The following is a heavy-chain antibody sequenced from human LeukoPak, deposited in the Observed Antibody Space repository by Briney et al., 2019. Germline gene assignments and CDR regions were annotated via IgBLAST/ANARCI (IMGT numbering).Heavy chain of an antibody. J-gene: IGHJ4*02. CDR2: ISARDGST. CDR3: AKSVVVVSPFDY. Sequence: GGSLRLSCAASGFTFSSYAMSWVRQAPGKGPEWVSGISARDGSTWYGDSGKGRFTISRDISKNTLYLQMNSLRAEDTAVYYCAKSVVVVSPFDYWGQGTLVTVSS. V-gene: IGHV3-23*01. CDR1: GFTFSSYA. D-gene: IGHD3-22*01.